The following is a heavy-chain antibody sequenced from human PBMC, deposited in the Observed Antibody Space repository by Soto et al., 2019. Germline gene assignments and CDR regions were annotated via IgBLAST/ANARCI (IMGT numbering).Heavy chain of an antibody. CDR1: GYTFTSYY. V-gene: IGHV1-69*13. CDR3: ARGQEYYGSGSYYPFDY. CDR2: INPIFGTA. D-gene: IGHD3-10*01. Sequence: SVKVSCKASGYTFTSYYMHWVRQAPGQGLEWMGIINPIFGTANYAQKFQGRVTITADESTSTAYMELSSLRSEDTAVYYCARGQEYYGSGSYYPFDYWGQGTLVTVSS. J-gene: IGHJ4*02.